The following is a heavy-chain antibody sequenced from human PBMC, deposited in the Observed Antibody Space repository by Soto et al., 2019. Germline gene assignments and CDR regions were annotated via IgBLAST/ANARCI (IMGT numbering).Heavy chain of an antibody. V-gene: IGHV3-74*01. CDR3: AREAYSDSNSGRYFDY. Sequence: EVQLVESGGGLVQPGGSLRLSCAASEFTFSNSWIHWVRQAPGKGLVWVSRVNTDGTITNYADSVQGRFTISRDNAKNTLYLQMNSLRAEDRAVYYCAREAYSDSNSGRYFDYWGQGTLVTVSS. J-gene: IGHJ4*02. CDR1: EFTFSNSW. D-gene: IGHD6-13*01. CDR2: VNTDGTIT.